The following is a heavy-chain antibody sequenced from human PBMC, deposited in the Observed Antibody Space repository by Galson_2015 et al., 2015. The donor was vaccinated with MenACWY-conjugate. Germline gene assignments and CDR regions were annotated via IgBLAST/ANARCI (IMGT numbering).Heavy chain of an antibody. CDR2: ISPGDSNT. CDR3: ARHPPGGRGMDV. CDR1: GYYFPSYW. Sequence: QSGAEVKQPGESLQISCTGYGYYFPSYWLAWVRQIPGKGLEWMGLISPGDSNTRYSPSFQGQVTISADKSISTAYLQWSSLKASDTAMYYCARHPPGGRGMDVWGQRTTFTVSS. J-gene: IGHJ6*02. D-gene: IGHD1-26*01. V-gene: IGHV5-51*01.